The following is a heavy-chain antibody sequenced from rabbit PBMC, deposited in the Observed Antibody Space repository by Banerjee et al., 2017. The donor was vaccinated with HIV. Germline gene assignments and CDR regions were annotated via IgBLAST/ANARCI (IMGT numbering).Heavy chain of an antibody. V-gene: IGHV1S45*01. D-gene: IGHD7-1*01. J-gene: IGHJ6*01. CDR2: IAGSSSGFT. Sequence: QEQLVESGGGLVKPEGSLKLSCTASGVSFSSSDYMCWVRQAPGKGLEWISCIAGSSSGFTYSASWAKGRFTISKTSSTTVTLQMTSLTAADTATYFCARDTGTSFSSYGMDLWGPGTLVTVS. CDR1: GVSFSSSDY. CDR3: ARDTGTSFSSYGMDL.